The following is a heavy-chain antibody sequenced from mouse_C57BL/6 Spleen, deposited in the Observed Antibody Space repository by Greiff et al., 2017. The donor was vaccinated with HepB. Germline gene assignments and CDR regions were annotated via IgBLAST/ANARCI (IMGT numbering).Heavy chain of an antibody. CDR1: GYSITSGYY. CDR3: ARGGGEVDY. Sequence: EVKLQESGPGLVKPSQSLSLTCSVTGYSITSGYYWNWIRQFPGNKLEWMGYISYDGSNNYNPSLKNRISITRDTSKNQFFLKLNSVTTEDTATYYCARGGGEVDYWGQGTTLTVSS. J-gene: IGHJ2*01. CDR2: ISYDGSN. V-gene: IGHV3-6*01.